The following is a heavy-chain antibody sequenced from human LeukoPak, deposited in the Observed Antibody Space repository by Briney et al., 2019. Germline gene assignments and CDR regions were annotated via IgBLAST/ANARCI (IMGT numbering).Heavy chain of an antibody. V-gene: IGHV3-13*01. CDR2: IGTAADT. J-gene: IGHJ4*02. D-gene: IGHD1-7*01. CDR3: ARGPIVGITETKGYFDY. CDR1: GFTFSSYD. Sequence: GGSLRLYCAASGFTFSSYDMHWVRQAPGRGLEWVSSIGTAADTYSPGSVKGRFTISRENAKNSLYLQMNSLRAGDTAVYYCARGPIVGITETKGYFDYWGQGILVTVSS.